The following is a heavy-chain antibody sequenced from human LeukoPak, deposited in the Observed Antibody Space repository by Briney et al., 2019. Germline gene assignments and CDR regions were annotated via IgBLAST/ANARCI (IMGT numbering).Heavy chain of an antibody. CDR3: ARSRGGYGDYGSWFDP. V-gene: IGHV4-39*01. CDR1: GGSISSSSYY. J-gene: IGHJ5*02. D-gene: IGHD3-16*01. CDR2: IYYSGST. Sequence: SETLSLTRTVSGGSISSSSYYWGWIRQPPAKGLEWIGSIYYSGSTYYNPSLKSRVTISVDTSKNQFSLKLSSVTAADTAVYYCARSRGGYGDYGSWFDPWGQGILVTVSS.